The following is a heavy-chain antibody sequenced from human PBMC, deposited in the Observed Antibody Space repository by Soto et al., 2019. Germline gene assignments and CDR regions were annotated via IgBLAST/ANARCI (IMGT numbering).Heavy chain of an antibody. V-gene: IGHV1-46*01. J-gene: IGHJ3*02. Sequence: GASVKVSCKASGYTFTSYYMHWVRQAPGQGLEWMGIINPSGGSTSYAQKFQGRVTMTRDTSTSTVYMELSSLRSEDTAAYYCASLPLEYCSSTSCPSDAFDIWGQGTMVTVSS. CDR3: ASLPLEYCSSTSCPSDAFDI. CDR2: INPSGGST. D-gene: IGHD2-2*01. CDR1: GYTFTSYY.